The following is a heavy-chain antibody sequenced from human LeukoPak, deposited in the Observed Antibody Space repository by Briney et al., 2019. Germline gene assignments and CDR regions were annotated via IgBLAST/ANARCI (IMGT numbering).Heavy chain of an antibody. J-gene: IGHJ4*02. CDR1: GYTFTNYA. Sequence: GASVKVSCKASGYTFTNYAMHWVRQAPGQRLEWMGWINAGNGNTKYSQKFQGRVTITRDTSASTAYMELSSLRSEDTAVYYCASEGTYCGGDCYSFESGYFDYWGQGTLVTVSS. D-gene: IGHD2-21*02. V-gene: IGHV1-3*01. CDR3: ASEGTYCGGDCYSFESGYFDY. CDR2: INAGNGNT.